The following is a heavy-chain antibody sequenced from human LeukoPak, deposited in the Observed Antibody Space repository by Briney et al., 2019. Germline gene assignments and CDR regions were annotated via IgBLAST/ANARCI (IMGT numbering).Heavy chain of an antibody. CDR1: GGTFSSYA. D-gene: IGHD6-13*01. CDR2: IIPIFGTA. Sequence: ASVKVSCKASGGTFSSYAISWVRQAPGQGLEWMGGIIPIFGTANYAQKFQGRVTITADESTSTAYMELSSLRSEDTAVHYCARGHGYSSSPFDYYYYYGMDVWGQGTTVTVSS. CDR3: ARGHGYSSSPFDYYYYYGMDV. V-gene: IGHV1-69*13. J-gene: IGHJ6*02.